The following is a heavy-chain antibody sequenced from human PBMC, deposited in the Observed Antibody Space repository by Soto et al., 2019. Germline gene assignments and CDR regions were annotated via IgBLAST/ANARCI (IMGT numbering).Heavy chain of an antibody. J-gene: IGHJ4*02. V-gene: IGHV3-74*01. D-gene: IGHD1-26*01. CDR3: ARGGAMGVDY. CDR1: GFTFNTHW. CDR2: IYFDGITT. Sequence: VGSLRLSCTASGFTFNTHWMHWVRQAPGKGLVWVSRIYFDGITTNYADSVKGRLTVSRDNAKNTVYLHVNTLRDEDTAVYYCARGGAMGVDYWGQGTLVTVSS.